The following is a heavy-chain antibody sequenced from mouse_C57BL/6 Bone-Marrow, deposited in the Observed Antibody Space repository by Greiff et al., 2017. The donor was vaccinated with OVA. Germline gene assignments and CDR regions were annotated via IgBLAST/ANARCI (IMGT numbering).Heavy chain of an antibody. D-gene: IGHD1-1*01. CDR3: ARGDYGSSWDWYFDV. Sequence: QVQRVESGAELVKPGASVKMSCKASGYTFTTYPIEWMKQNHGKSLEWIGNFHPYNDDTKYNEKFKGKATLTVEKSSTTVYLELSRLTSDDSAVYYCARGDYGSSWDWYFDVWGTGTTVTVSS. CDR2: FHPYNDDT. J-gene: IGHJ1*03. CDR1: GYTFTTYP. V-gene: IGHV1-47*01.